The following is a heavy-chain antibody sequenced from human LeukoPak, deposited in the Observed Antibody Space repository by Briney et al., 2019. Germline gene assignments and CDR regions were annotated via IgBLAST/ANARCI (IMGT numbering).Heavy chain of an antibody. V-gene: IGHV3-53*01. D-gene: IGHD6-13*01. Sequence: PGGSLRLSCAASGFTFSSYWMSWVRQAPGKGLEWVSVIYSGGSTYYADSVKGRFTISRDNSKNTLYLQMNSLRAEDTAVYYCARSAAGTDFDYWGQGTLVTVSS. CDR3: ARSAAGTDFDY. CDR1: GFTFSSYW. CDR2: IYSGGST. J-gene: IGHJ4*02.